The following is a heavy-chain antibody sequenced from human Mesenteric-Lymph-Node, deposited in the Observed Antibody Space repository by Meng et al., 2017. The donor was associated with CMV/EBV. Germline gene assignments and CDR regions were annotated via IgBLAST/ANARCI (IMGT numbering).Heavy chain of an antibody. CDR2: ISGSGGST. D-gene: IGHD2/OR15-2a*01. Sequence: GGSLRLSCAVSGFTFSSYAMSWVRQAPGKGLEWVSAISGSGGSTYYADSVKGRFTISRDNSKNTLYLQMNSLRAEDTAVYYCAKEGRGGFYGHILSSYYYYGMDVWGQGTTVTVSS. J-gene: IGHJ6*02. CDR3: AKEGRGGFYGHILSSYYYYGMDV. CDR1: GFTFSSYA. V-gene: IGHV3-23*01.